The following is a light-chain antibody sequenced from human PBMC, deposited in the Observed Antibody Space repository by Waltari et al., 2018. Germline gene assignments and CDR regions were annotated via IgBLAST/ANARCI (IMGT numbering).Light chain of an antibody. CDR3: AAWDDTLNGVL. J-gene: IGLJ2*01. Sequence: QSVLTQSPSPSGTSGPTVTIFRSGIGSNTGARNVHRYQQLPGTAPNLLIYSNNQRPSGVPDRFSGSKSGSSASLAISRLQSEDEADYYCAAWDDTLNGVLFGGGTKLTVL. CDR2: SNN. CDR1: GSNTGARN. V-gene: IGLV1-44*01.